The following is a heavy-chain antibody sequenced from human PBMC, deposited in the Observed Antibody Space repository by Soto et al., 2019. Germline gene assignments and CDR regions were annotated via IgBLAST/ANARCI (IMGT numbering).Heavy chain of an antibody. CDR3: ARVLYYGSGSYSPYGMDV. D-gene: IGHD3-10*01. Sequence: QVQLVQSGAEVKKPGSSVKVSCKTSGVSFNNNGIGWVRQAPGHGLEWMGGVSPPFRTSNYARQCQGRISITADASTGTVNMELSSLTSEDTAQYYCARVLYYGSGSYSPYGMDVWGHGTTVTVSS. V-gene: IGHV1-69*01. J-gene: IGHJ6*02. CDR1: GVSFNNNG. CDR2: VSPPFRTS.